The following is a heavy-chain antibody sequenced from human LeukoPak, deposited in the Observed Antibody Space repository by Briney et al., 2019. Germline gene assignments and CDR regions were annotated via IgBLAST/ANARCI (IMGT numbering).Heavy chain of an antibody. J-gene: IGHJ1*01. V-gene: IGHV3-23*01. Sequence: GGTLRLSCAASGFTFSSYGMSWVRQAPGKGLEWVSAISGSGGTTDYADSVKGRFTISRDNSKNTLYLQMNTLRTEDTAIYYRAIFQISTSWPEYFQHWGQGTLVTVSS. D-gene: IGHD6-13*01. CDR2: ISGSGGTT. CDR1: GFTFSSYG. CDR3: AIFQISTSWPEYFQH.